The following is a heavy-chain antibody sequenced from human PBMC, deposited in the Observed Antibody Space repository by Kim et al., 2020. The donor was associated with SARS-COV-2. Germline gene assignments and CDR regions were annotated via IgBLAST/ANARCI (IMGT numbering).Heavy chain of an antibody. CDR2: IYYSGST. J-gene: IGHJ4*02. CDR3: ASTRWDYGDLRGVY. CDR1: GGSISSSSYY. V-gene: IGHV4-39*01. Sequence: SETLSLTCTVSGGSISSSSYYWGWIRQPPGKGLEWIGSIYYSGSTYYNPSLKSRVTISVDTSKNQFSLKLSSVTAADTAVYYCASTRWDYGDLRGVYWGQGTLVTVSS. D-gene: IGHD4-17*01.